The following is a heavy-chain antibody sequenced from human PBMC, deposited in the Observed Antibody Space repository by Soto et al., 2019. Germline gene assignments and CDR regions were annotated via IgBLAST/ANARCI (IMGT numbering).Heavy chain of an antibody. D-gene: IGHD2-2*01. Sequence: SVKVSCKASGDTFNTYSISCVRHAPGQGLEWMGGIIPIFGTANCAQNFQGRVTITADGSTNTAYMDLSGLRAEDTAVYYCARDPCISTTCYHDYWGQGTLVTVSS. V-gene: IGHV1-69*13. CDR2: IIPIFGTA. J-gene: IGHJ4*02. CDR3: ARDPCISTTCYHDY. CDR1: GDTFNTYS.